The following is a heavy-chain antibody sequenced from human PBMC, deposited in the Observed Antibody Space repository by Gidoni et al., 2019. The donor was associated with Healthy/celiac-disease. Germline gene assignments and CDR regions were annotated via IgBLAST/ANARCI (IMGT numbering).Heavy chain of an antibody. V-gene: IGHV4-61*02. Sequence: QVQLQESGPGLVKPSQTLSLTCTVSGGSIGSGSYYWSWIRQPAGKGLEWIGRIYTSGSTNYNPSLKSRVTISVDTSKNQFSLKLSSVTAADTAVYYCARTSQTGLRFLDVWGQGTTVTVSS. CDR2: IYTSGST. D-gene: IGHD3-16*01. J-gene: IGHJ6*02. CDR1: GGSIGSGSYY. CDR3: ARTSQTGLRFLDV.